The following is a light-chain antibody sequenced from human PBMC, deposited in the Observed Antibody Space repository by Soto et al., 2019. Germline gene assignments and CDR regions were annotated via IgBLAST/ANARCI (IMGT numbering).Light chain of an antibody. J-gene: IGLJ3*02. CDR1: SSDVGAYNY. Sequence: QSALTQPPSASGSPGQSVPISCTGTSSDVGAYNYVSWYQQYPGKAPKLMIYEVSKRPSGVTDRFSGSKSGKTASLTVSGLQPEDEADYYCTSYAGSNIWVFGGGTKLTVL. CDR2: EVS. V-gene: IGLV2-8*01. CDR3: TSYAGSNIWV.